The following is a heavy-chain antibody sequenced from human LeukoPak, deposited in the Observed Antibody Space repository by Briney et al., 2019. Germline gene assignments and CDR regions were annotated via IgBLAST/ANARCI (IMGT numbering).Heavy chain of an antibody. CDR2: INHSGST. V-gene: IGHV4-34*01. J-gene: IGHJ4*02. Sequence: SETLSLTCAVNGGSFSGYYWSWIRQPPGKGLEWIGEINHSGSTNYNPSLKSRVTISVDTSKNQFSLKLSSVTAADTAVYYCVGYSGSYYSVDYWGQGTLVTVSS. CDR3: VGYSGSYYSVDY. D-gene: IGHD1-26*01. CDR1: GGSFSGYY.